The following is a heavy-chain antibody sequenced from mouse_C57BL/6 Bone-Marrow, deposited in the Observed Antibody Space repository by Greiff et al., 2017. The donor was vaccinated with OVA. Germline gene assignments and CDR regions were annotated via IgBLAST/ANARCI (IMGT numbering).Heavy chain of an antibody. CDR2: IYPRDGST. J-gene: IGHJ2*01. CDR1: GYTFTSYD. D-gene: IGHD4-1*01. V-gene: IGHV1-85*01. Sequence: QVQLKESGPELVKPGASVKLSCKASGYTFTSYDINWVKQRPGQGLEWIGWIYPRDGSTKYNEKFKGKATLTVDTSSSTAYMELHSLTSEDSAVYFCAIYWDANYFDYWGQGTTLTVSS. CDR3: AIYWDANYFDY.